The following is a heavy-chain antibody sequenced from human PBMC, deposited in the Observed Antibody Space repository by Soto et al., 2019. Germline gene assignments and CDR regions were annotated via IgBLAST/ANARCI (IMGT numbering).Heavy chain of an antibody. CDR1: GYTFTSYG. D-gene: IGHD3-3*01. Sequence: ASVKVSCKASGYTFTSYGISWVRQAPGQGLEWMGWISAYNGNTNYAQKLQGRVTMTTDTSTSTAYMELRSLRSDDTAVYYCARAYDFWSGYYYSIYYYYMDVWGKGTTVTVSS. J-gene: IGHJ6*03. CDR2: ISAYNGNT. V-gene: IGHV1-18*01. CDR3: ARAYDFWSGYYYSIYYYYMDV.